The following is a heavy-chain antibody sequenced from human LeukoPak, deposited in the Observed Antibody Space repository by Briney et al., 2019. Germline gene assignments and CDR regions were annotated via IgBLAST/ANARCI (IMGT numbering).Heavy chain of an antibody. D-gene: IGHD6-6*01. CDR3: ARDFPSSSYYFDY. Sequence: GGSLRLSCAASGFTFSSYSMNWVRQAPGKGLEWVSSISSSSSYIYYADSVKGRFTISRDNAKNSLYLQMNSLRAEDTAVYYCARDFPSSSYYFDYWGQGTLVTVSS. CDR2: ISSSSSYI. J-gene: IGHJ4*02. CDR1: GFTFSSYS. V-gene: IGHV3-21*01.